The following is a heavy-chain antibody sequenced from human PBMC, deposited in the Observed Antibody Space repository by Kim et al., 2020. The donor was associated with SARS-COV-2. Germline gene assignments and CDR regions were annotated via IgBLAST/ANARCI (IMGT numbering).Heavy chain of an antibody. Sequence: GASLRLSCAASGFTFTTYAMSWVRQAPGKGLEWVSSISASGDYTYYTDSVKGRFTISRDNSNSTLYLQMNSLRAEDTGVYYCAKDPSQGPVWFGKLLDPGPWGQGTLVTVSS. J-gene: IGHJ5*02. CDR1: GFTFTTYA. CDR3: AKDPSQGPVWFGKLLDPGP. D-gene: IGHD3-10*01. V-gene: IGHV3-23*01. CDR2: ISASGDYT.